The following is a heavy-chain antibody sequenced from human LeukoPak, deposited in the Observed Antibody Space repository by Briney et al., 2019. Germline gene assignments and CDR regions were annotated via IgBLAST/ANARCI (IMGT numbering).Heavy chain of an antibody. CDR2: ISAYNGNT. CDR3: ARDPYPVYSSGWSVRVDY. D-gene: IGHD6-19*01. CDR1: GYTFTSYG. J-gene: IGHJ4*02. Sequence: ASVKVSCKASGYTFTSYGISWVRQAPGQGLEWMGWISAYNGNTNYAQKLQGRVTMTTDTSTSTAYVELRSLRSDDTAVYYCARDPYPVYSSGWSVRVDYWGQGTLVTVSS. V-gene: IGHV1-18*01.